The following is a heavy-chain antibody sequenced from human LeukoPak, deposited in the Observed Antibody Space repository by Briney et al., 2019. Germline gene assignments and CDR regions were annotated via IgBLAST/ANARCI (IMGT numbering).Heavy chain of an antibody. CDR1: GFTFSSYG. CDR3: AKDPQAAAVAGPDY. D-gene: IGHD6-19*01. J-gene: IGHJ4*02. Sequence: GGSLRLSCAVSGFTFSSYGMHWVRQAPGKGLEWVAVTSYDGSNKYYADSVKGRFTISRDNSKNTLYLQMNSLRAEDTAVYYCAKDPQAAAVAGPDYWGQGTLVTVSS. CDR2: TSYDGSNK. V-gene: IGHV3-30*18.